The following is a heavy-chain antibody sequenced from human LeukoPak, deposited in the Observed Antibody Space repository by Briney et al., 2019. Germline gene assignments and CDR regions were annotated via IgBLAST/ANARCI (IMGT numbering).Heavy chain of an antibody. V-gene: IGHV1-2*02. CDR3: ARGSSYSGYDLDY. J-gene: IGHJ4*02. CDR2: INPNSGGT. D-gene: IGHD5-12*01. CDR1: GYTFTGHY. Sequence: GSVKVSCKASGYTFTGHYIHWVRQAPGQGLEWMGWINPNSGGTNYAQKFQGRVTMTRDTSISTAYMELSRLRSDDTAVYYCARGSSYSGYDLDYWGQGTLVTVSS.